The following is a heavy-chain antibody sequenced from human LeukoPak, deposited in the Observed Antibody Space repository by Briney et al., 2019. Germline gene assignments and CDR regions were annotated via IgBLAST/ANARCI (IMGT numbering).Heavy chain of an antibody. Sequence: SETLSLTCTVSGGSISSSSYYWGWIRQPPGKGLEWIGSIYYSGSTYYNPSLKSRVTISVDTSKNQFSLKLSSVTAADTAVYYCAKSGEEQWVRYSFDIWGQGTMVTVSS. V-gene: IGHV4-39*07. CDR1: GGSISSSSYY. D-gene: IGHD5-12*01. CDR3: AKSGEEQWVRYSFDI. CDR2: IYYSGST. J-gene: IGHJ3*02.